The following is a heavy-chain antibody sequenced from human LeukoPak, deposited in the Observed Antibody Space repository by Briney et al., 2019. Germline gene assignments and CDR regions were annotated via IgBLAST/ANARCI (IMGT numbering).Heavy chain of an antibody. CDR3: ARSPGFDSSSWLFVFDY. Sequence: ASVKVSCKASGYTFTGYYMHWVRQAPGQGLEWMGWINPNSGGTNYAQKFQGRVTMTRDTSISTAYMELSRLRSDDTAVYYCARSPGFDSSSWLFVFDYWGQGTLVTVSS. CDR2: INPNSGGT. CDR1: GYTFTGYY. D-gene: IGHD6-13*01. J-gene: IGHJ4*02. V-gene: IGHV1-2*02.